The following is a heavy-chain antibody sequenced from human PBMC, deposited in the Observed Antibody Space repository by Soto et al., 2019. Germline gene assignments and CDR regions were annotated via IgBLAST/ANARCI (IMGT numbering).Heavy chain of an antibody. J-gene: IGHJ5*02. Sequence: GGSLRLSCAASGFTFSSYIMNWVRQAPGKGLEWVSSISSSSSYIYYADSVKGRFTISRDNAKNTLYLQMNSLRAEDTAVYYCARGSLLWFGELSWFDPWGQGTLVTVSS. CDR3: ARGSLLWFGELSWFDP. V-gene: IGHV3-21*01. CDR2: ISSSSSYI. CDR1: GFTFSSYI. D-gene: IGHD3-10*01.